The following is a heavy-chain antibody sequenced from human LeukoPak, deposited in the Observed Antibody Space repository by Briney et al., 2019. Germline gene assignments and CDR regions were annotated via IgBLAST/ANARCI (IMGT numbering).Heavy chain of an antibody. CDR1: GYTFTSYD. Sequence: GASVTVSCKASGYTFTSYDINWVRQATGPGLEWMGWMNPNSGNTGYAQKFQGRVTMTRNTSISTAYMELSSLRSEDTAVYYCARVDSSGWYRDAFDIWGQGTMVTVSS. CDR3: ARVDSSGWYRDAFDI. V-gene: IGHV1-8*01. CDR2: MNPNSGNT. J-gene: IGHJ3*02. D-gene: IGHD6-19*01.